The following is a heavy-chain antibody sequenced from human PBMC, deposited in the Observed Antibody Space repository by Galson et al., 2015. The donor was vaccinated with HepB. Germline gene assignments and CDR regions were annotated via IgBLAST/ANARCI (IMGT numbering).Heavy chain of an antibody. CDR3: AGGGSCPGY. CDR2: ISYDGSNK. CDR1: GFTFSSYA. J-gene: IGHJ4*02. D-gene: IGHD2-15*01. V-gene: IGHV3-30*04. Sequence: SLRLSCAASGFTFSSYAMHWVRQAPGKGLEWVAVISYDGSNKYYADSVKGRFTISRDNSKNTLYLQMNSLRAEDTAVYYCAGGGSCPGYWGQGTLVTVSS.